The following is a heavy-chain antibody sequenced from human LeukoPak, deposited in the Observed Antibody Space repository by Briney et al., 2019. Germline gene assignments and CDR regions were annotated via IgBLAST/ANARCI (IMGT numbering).Heavy chain of an antibody. V-gene: IGHV4-39*07. CDR3: ARDLGYSSPLPDY. Sequence: PSETLSLTCTVSGGSISSSSYYWGWIRQPPGKGLEWIGSIYYSGSTYYNPSLKSRVTISVDTSKNQFSLKPSSVTAADTAVYYCARDLGYSSPLPDYWGQGTLVTVSS. J-gene: IGHJ4*02. D-gene: IGHD6-13*01. CDR1: GGSISSSSYY. CDR2: IYYSGST.